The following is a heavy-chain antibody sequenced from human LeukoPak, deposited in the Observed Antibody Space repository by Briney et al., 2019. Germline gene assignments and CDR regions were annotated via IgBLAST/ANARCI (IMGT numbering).Heavy chain of an antibody. CDR2: INHSGST. Sequence: KPSETLSLTCAVYGGSFRGYYWSWIRQPPGKGLEWIGEINHSGSTNYNPSLKSRVTISVDTSKNQFSLKLSSVTAADTAVYYCARLFYGDYGGVDYWGQGTLVTVSS. CDR1: GGSFRGYY. V-gene: IGHV4-34*01. J-gene: IGHJ4*02. CDR3: ARLFYGDYGGVDY. D-gene: IGHD4-17*01.